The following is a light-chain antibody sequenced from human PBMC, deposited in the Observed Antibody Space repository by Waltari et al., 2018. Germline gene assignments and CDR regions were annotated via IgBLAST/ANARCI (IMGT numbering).Light chain of an antibody. J-gene: IGLJ3*02. V-gene: IGLV2-11*01. CDR2: DIK. CDR1: SSDVGGYTY. CDR3: CSYVGPNTFWV. Sequence: QSALTQPRSVSGSPGQSVTISCTGTSSDVGGYTYVSWYQQDPGKAPKLMIYDIKKRPSGVPDRFSGSKSGNTASLTISGVQAEDEADYYCCSYVGPNTFWVFGGGTKLTVL.